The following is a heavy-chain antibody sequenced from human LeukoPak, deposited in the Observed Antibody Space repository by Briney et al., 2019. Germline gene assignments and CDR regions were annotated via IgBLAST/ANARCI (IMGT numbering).Heavy chain of an antibody. Sequence: ASVKVSCKASGYTFTSYDINWVRQATGQGLEWMGWMNPNSGNTGYAQKFQGRVTMTRTTSVSTAYMELSSLRSEDTAVYYCARVTVAGTVELLDYWGQGTLVTVSS. CDR1: GYTFTSYD. CDR2: MNPNSGNT. CDR3: ARVTVAGTVELLDY. J-gene: IGHJ4*02. D-gene: IGHD6-19*01. V-gene: IGHV1-8*01.